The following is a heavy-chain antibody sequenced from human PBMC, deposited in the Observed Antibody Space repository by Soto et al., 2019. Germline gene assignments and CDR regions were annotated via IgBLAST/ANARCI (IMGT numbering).Heavy chain of an antibody. Sequence: SQTRALTCAISGDNVSSNSAAWNWIRQSPSRGLEWLGRTYYRSKWNTDYAVSVNSRITISPDTSKNQFSLQLKSVPPEDTGVYYCARDYYESGGYFDCWGQGNLVTSPQ. D-gene: IGHD3-22*01. CDR3: ARDYYESGGYFDC. CDR2: TYYRSKWNT. CDR1: GDNVSSNSAA. J-gene: IGHJ4*02. V-gene: IGHV6-1*01.